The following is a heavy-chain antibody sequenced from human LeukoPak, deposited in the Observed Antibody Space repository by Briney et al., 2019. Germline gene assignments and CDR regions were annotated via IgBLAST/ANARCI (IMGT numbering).Heavy chain of an antibody. J-gene: IGHJ3*02. CDR2: INHSGST. D-gene: IGHD3-10*01. Sequence: PSETLSLTCAVYSGSFSGYYWSWIRQPPGKGLEWIGEINHSGSTNYNPSLKSRVTISVDTSKNQFSLKLSSVTAADTAVYYCARDEAHPNTYYYGSGSYYARSDIWGQGTMVTVSS. V-gene: IGHV4-34*01. CDR1: SGSFSGYY. CDR3: ARDEAHPNTYYYGSGSYYARSDI.